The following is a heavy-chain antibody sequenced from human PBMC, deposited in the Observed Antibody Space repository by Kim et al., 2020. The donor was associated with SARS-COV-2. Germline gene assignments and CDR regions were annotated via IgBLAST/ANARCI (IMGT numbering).Heavy chain of an antibody. Sequence: GGSLRLSCEASGFTFSDHYMDWVRQAPGKGLEWVGRSRDKSNRYTTEYAASVKGRFTISRDDSKNSVYLQMNSLKTEDTAVYYCTRDASTVRGNIKRFPVDVWGQGTTVTVSS. V-gene: IGHV3-72*01. CDR3: TRDASTVRGNIKRFPVDV. J-gene: IGHJ6*02. D-gene: IGHD3-10*01. CDR1: GFTFSDHY. CDR2: SRDKSNRYTT.